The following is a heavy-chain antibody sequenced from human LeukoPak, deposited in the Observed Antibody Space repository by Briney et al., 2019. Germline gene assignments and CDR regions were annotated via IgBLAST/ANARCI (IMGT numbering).Heavy chain of an antibody. V-gene: IGHV4-59*01. D-gene: IGHD4-17*01. CDR1: GRSISSYY. CDR3: ASSVYGDSFDY. Sequence: SQTLSPTCPVSGRSISSYYWSWVRQPPGEGLGWNWYIYYSGSTNYNPSLKSRVPISVATPKNQFSLKLRSVTAADTAVYYCASSVYGDSFDYWGQGTLVTVSS. CDR2: IYYSGST. J-gene: IGHJ4*02.